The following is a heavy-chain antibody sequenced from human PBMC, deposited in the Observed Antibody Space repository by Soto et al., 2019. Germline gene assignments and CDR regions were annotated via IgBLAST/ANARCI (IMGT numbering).Heavy chain of an antibody. V-gene: IGHV1-46*01. CDR2: INPSGGST. CDR1: GYTFTSYY. CDR3: ARDIAAAGTGGDAFDI. D-gene: IGHD6-13*01. Sequence: QVQLVQSGAEVKKPGASVKVSCKASGYTFTSYYMHWVRQAPGQGLEWMGIINPSGGSTSYAQKFQGRVTMNRDTSTSTVYMELSSLRSEDTAVYYCARDIAAAGTGGDAFDIWGQGTMVTVSS. J-gene: IGHJ3*02.